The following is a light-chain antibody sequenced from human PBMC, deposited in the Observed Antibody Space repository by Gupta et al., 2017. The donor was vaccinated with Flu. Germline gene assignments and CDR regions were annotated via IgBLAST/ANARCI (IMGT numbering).Light chain of an antibody. CDR2: LGS. J-gene: IGKJ2*03. CDR1: QSLLHSNGYNY. CDR3: MQALQTPRDS. Sequence: DIVMTQSPPSLTVTPREPASISCRSSQSLLHSNGYNYLDWYLQKPGQSPQLLIYLGSNRASGVPDRFSGSGSGTDFTLKISRVEAEDVGVYYCMQALQTPRDSFGQGTKLEIK. V-gene: IGKV2-28*01.